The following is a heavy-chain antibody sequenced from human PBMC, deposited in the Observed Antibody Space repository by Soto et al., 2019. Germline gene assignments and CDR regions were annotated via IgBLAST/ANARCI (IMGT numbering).Heavy chain of an antibody. CDR2: ISGSGGST. J-gene: IGHJ6*02. Sequence: GGSLRLSCAASGFTFSSYAMSWVRQAPGKGLEWVSAISGSGGSTYYADSVKGRFTISRDNSKNTLYLQMNSLRAEDTAVYYCAGVIKRYYYYGMDVWGQGTTVTVSS. CDR3: AGVIKRYYYYGMDV. V-gene: IGHV3-23*01. CDR1: GFTFSSYA. D-gene: IGHD3-22*01.